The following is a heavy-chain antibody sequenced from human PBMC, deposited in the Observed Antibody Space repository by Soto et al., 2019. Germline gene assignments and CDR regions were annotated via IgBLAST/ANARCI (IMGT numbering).Heavy chain of an antibody. D-gene: IGHD6-6*01. J-gene: IGHJ6*03. CDR3: ARDGGGSSSSYYYYYYMDV. CDR1: GAFVSSFY. V-gene: IGHV4-59*02. CDR2: IYYSRST. Sequence: QVQLQESGPGLVKPSETLSLTCTVSGAFVSSFYWSWIRQPPGKGLEWIGYIYYSRSTNYNPSLKSRVTISVDTSKNQFSLKLSSVTAADTALYYCARDGGGSSSSYYYYYYMDVWGKGTTVTVSS.